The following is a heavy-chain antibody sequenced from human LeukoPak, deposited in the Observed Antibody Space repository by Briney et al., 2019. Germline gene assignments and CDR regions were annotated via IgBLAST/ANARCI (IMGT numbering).Heavy chain of an antibody. Sequence: GGSLRLSCAASEFTFSSYGMHWVRQAPGKGLEWVAFIRYDGSYKDYADSVKGRFTISRDNSKNTLYLQMNSLRAEDTAVYYCAKAGRYYYGMDVWGQGTTVTVSS. CDR1: EFTFSSYG. D-gene: IGHD1-14*01. CDR3: AKAGRYYYGMDV. CDR2: IRYDGSYK. V-gene: IGHV3-30*02. J-gene: IGHJ6*02.